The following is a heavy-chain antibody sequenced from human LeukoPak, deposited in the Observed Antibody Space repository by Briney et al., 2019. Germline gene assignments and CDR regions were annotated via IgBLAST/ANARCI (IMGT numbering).Heavy chain of an antibody. D-gene: IGHD5-18*01. CDR1: GFTFSSYW. CDR3: ARDIGYSYGRQRYGFDI. CDR2: IKQDGSEK. V-gene: IGHV3-7*01. J-gene: IGHJ3*02. Sequence: GGSLRLSCAASGFTFSSYWMSWVRQARGKGLEWVANIKQDGSEKYYVDSVKGRFTISRDNAKNSLYLQMNSLRAEDTAVYYCARDIGYSYGRQRYGFDIWGQGTMVTVSS.